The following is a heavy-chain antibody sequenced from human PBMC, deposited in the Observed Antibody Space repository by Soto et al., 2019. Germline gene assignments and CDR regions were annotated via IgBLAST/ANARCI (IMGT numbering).Heavy chain of an antibody. V-gene: IGHV3-33*01. J-gene: IGHJ4*02. CDR2: IGYDASDR. Sequence: QVHLVESGGGVVQPGRSLRLSCAASGFSFSDYGMHWVRQSPGKGLEWVALIGYDASDRSYADSVKGRFTVSRDNSNNTLHLQMNSLRAEDTALHYCVRDYRLKVDVYMLDQWVQGALVTVSP. CDR1: GFSFSDYG. CDR3: VRDYRLKVDVYMLDQ. D-gene: IGHD5-12*01.